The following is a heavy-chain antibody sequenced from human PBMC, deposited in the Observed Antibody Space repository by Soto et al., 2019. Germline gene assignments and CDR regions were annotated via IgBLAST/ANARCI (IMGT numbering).Heavy chain of an antibody. V-gene: IGHV4-34*01. J-gene: IGHJ5*02. CDR3: ARGKGILVWFGAQNWFDL. D-gene: IGHD3-10*01. CDR1: GGSFSGYY. Sequence: QVQLQQWGAGLLKPSETLSLTCAVYGGSFSGYYWSWIRQPPGKGLEWIGEINHSGSTNYNPSLKSRVTISVDTSKNPFSLKLRSVTAADTAVYYCARGKGILVWFGAQNWFDLWGQGTQVTGSS. CDR2: INHSGST.